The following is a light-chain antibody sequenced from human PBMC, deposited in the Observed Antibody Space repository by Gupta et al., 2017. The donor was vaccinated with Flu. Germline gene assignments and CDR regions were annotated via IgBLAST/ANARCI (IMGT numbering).Light chain of an antibody. J-gene: IGLJ1*01. CDR1: SSDIGYYNY. Sequence: QSALTQPAAVSGSPGQSITISCTETSSDIGYYNYFSWYQQHPGKAPKLLFYEVSNRPSGVANRFSGSKSGNTASLTISGLHAEDEADYYCCSWGTSNVHIFGSGTKVTVL. CDR2: EVS. CDR3: CSWGTSNVHI. V-gene: IGLV2-14*03.